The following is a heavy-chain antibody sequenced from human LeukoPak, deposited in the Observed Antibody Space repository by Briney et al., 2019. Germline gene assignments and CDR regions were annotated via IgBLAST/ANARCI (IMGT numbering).Heavy chain of an antibody. CDR3: TTGIRGD. V-gene: IGHV3-15*04. Sequence: GGSLRLSCAASGLTVTNAWTNWVRQAPGKGLEWVGRIASKTDGGTTDYAAPVKGRFTISRDDSKNTLFLQMNSLKTEDTAVYYCTTGIRGDCGQGTLVTVSS. J-gene: IGHJ4*02. CDR1: GLTVTNAW. CDR2: IASKTDGGTT.